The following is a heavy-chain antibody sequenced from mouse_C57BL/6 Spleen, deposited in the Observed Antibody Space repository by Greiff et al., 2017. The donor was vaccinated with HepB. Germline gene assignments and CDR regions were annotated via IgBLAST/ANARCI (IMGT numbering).Heavy chain of an antibody. J-gene: IGHJ3*01. V-gene: IGHV10-1*01. Sequence: VQPKGSLQLSCAASGFSFNTYAMNWVRQAPGKGLEWVARIRSKSNNYATYYADSVKDRFTISRDDSESMLYLQMNNLKTEDTAMYYCVRQITTVVEGFAYWGQGTLVTVSA. CDR2: IRSKSNNYAT. D-gene: IGHD1-1*01. CDR1: GFSFNTYA. CDR3: VRQITTVVEGFAY.